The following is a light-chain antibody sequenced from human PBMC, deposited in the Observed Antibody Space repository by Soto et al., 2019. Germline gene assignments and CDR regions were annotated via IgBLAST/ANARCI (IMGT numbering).Light chain of an antibody. CDR1: QSVRSS. CDR3: QLRSDWPPELT. J-gene: IGKJ4*01. Sequence: EVVLTQSPATLPLSPGDSATLSCRAIQSVRSSLAWYQQKPGQAPRLLIYDASKRATGIPARFTGSASGTVFTLTISSLEPGDFAVYYCQLRSDWPPELTFGGGTKVDI. CDR2: DAS. V-gene: IGKV3-11*01.